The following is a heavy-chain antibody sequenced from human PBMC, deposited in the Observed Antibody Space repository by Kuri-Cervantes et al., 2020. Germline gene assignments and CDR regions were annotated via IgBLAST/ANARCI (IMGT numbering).Heavy chain of an antibody. CDR1: GYTFTSYG. Sequence: ASVKVSCKASGYTFTSYGISWVRQAPGQGLEWMGWISAYNGNTNYAQKLQGRVTMTTDTSTNTAYMELRSLRYDDTAVYYCARGRIGGYDFWSGYWIYWGQGTLVTVSS. CDR2: ISAYNGNT. V-gene: IGHV1-18*01. CDR3: ARGRIGGYDFWSGYWIY. J-gene: IGHJ4*02. D-gene: IGHD3-3*01.